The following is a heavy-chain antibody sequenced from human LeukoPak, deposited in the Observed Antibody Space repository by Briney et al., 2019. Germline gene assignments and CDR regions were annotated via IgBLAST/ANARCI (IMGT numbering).Heavy chain of an antibody. J-gene: IGHJ4*02. CDR3: AGQGGWPLRFDY. CDR2: IRSDGSIT. V-gene: IGHV3-74*01. CDR1: GFTFSGYW. Sequence: PGGSLRLSCAASGFTFSGYWMHWVRQAPGKGLAWVSVIRSDGSITTYADSVKGRFTISRDTAKNTLYLQMNSLRAEDTAVYYCAGQGGWPLRFDYWGQGTLVTVSS. D-gene: IGHD6-19*01.